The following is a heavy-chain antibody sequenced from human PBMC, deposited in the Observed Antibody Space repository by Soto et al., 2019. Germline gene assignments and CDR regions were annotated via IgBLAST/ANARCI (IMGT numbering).Heavy chain of an antibody. D-gene: IGHD4-17*01. CDR2: INHSGST. V-gene: IGHV4-34*01. J-gene: IGHJ4*02. CDR3: ARGRDYGDYVERYYFDY. Sequence: QVQLQQWGAGLLKPSETLSLTCAVYGGSFSGYYWSWIRQPPGKGLEWIGEINHSGSTNYNPSLKSRVTISVDPSKNQFSLKLSSVTAADTAVYYCARGRDYGDYVERYYFDYWGQGTLVTVSS. CDR1: GGSFSGYY.